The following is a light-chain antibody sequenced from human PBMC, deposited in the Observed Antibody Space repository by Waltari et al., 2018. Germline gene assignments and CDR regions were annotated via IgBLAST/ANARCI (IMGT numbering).Light chain of an antibody. CDR2: AAS. CDR3: QQRTNWPMYT. J-gene: IGKJ2*01. V-gene: IGKV3-11*01. Sequence: EIVLTQSPATLSLSPGERATLPCRASESVSSYLAWYQQKPGQAPRLLIYAASNRATGIPARFSGSGSGTDFTLTISSLEPEDFAVYYCQQRTNWPMYTFGQGTKLEIK. CDR1: ESVSSY.